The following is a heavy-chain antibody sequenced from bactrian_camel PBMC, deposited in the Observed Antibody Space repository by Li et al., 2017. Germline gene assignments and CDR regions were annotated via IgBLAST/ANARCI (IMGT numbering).Heavy chain of an antibody. D-gene: IGHD6*01. CDR2: IFTDGGST. J-gene: IGHJ4*01. CDR3: ATLGEDGSWSYHH. Sequence: VQLVESGGGSVQAGGSLRLSCVVSGNNYTSTYMAWFRQSPGKQREGVAAIFTDGGSTYYADSVKGRFTISQDNAKNTLYLQMSSLKTEDTAVYYCATLGEDGSWSYHHWGHGTQVTVS. CDR1: GNNYTSTY. V-gene: IGHV3S54*01.